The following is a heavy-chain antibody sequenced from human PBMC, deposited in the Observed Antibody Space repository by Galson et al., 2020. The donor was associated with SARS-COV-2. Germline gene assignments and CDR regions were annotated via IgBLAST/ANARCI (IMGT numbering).Heavy chain of an antibody. CDR2: ISGSGGTI. V-gene: IGHV3-23*01. Sequence: GGSLRLSCAASGFTFNNYALTWVRQAPGKGLEWVAGISGSGGTIYYADSVKGRFTISRDNSKKTLYLQMYSLRVEDTALYYCAKIDDFWSGSQPLDSWGQGTLVTVSS. CDR3: AKIDDFWSGSQPLDS. CDR1: GFTFNNYA. D-gene: IGHD3-3*01. J-gene: IGHJ4*02.